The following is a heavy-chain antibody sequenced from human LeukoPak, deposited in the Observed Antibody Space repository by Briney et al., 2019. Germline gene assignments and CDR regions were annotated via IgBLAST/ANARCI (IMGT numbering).Heavy chain of an antibody. CDR2: IYSGGST. CDR3: ARGVAENYYFDY. Sequence: GGSLRLSCAASGFTVSRNYMSWVRQAPGKGLEWVSVIYSGGSTYYADSVKGRFTISRDNSKNTLYLQMNSLRAEDTAVYYCARGVAENYYFDYWGQGTLVTVSS. D-gene: IGHD1-14*01. J-gene: IGHJ4*02. V-gene: IGHV3-66*01. CDR1: GFTVSRNY.